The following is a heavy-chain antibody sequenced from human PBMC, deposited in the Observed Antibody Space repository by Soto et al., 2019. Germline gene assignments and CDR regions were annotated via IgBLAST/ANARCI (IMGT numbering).Heavy chain of an antibody. D-gene: IGHD3-10*01. Sequence: QVQLVQSGAEVRKPGSSVKVSCKASGSTISSYVIAWVRQAPGQSLEWMGGIITVTGPANYAQKFQGRLTIPADEATSTAYMELSSLRSEDTAVYYCAREYYGSGTYGYYGMDVWGQGTTVTVSS. J-gene: IGHJ6*02. CDR1: GSTISSYV. V-gene: IGHV1-69*01. CDR2: IITVTGPA. CDR3: AREYYGSGTYGYYGMDV.